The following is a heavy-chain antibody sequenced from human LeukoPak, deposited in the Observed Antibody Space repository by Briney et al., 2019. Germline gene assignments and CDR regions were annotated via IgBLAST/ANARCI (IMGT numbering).Heavy chain of an antibody. Sequence: PSETLSLTCTVSGGSISGYYWSWSRQPPGKGVEWIGNLYYMRGAWYKSSLKSRVTTSVDTSRNEFSLKLSSVTAADTAVYYCAREGLWFGNLRGYFFDYWGQGTLVTVSS. V-gene: IGHV4-59*01. CDR2: LYYMRGA. CDR1: GGSISGYY. D-gene: IGHD3-10*01. CDR3: AREGLWFGNLRGYFFDY. J-gene: IGHJ4*02.